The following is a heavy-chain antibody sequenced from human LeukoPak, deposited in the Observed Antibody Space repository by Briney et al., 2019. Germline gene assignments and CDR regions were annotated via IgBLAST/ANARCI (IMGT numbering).Heavy chain of an antibody. Sequence: GGSLTLSCAASGFTFSSSWMKWVRQAPGKGLQWVSYISISGRTTYYADSVKGRFTISRDNARNSLYLQMNSLTAEDTAVYYCAKVGYGDWFDPWGQGTLVTVSS. CDR2: ISISGRTT. D-gene: IGHD1-1*01. J-gene: IGHJ5*02. V-gene: IGHV3-48*03. CDR3: AKVGYGDWFDP. CDR1: GFTFSSSW.